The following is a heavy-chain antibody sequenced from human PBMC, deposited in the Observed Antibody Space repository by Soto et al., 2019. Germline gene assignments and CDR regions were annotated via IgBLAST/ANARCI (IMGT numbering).Heavy chain of an antibody. CDR1: GFTFSSYA. CDR2: ISGSGGST. J-gene: IGHJ5*02. D-gene: IGHD2-2*01. CDR3: AKVPSKAAIFSAGFDP. V-gene: IGHV3-23*01. Sequence: GGSLRLSCAASGFTFSSYAMSWVRQAPGKGLEWVSAISGSGGSTYYADSVKGRFTISRDNSKNTLYLQMNSLRAEDTAVYYCAKVPSKAAIFSAGFDPWGQGTLVTVSS.